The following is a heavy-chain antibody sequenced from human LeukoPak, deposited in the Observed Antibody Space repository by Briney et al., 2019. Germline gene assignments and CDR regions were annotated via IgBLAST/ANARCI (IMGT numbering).Heavy chain of an antibody. J-gene: IGHJ4*02. Sequence: SETLSLTCTVSGGSISSYYWSWIRQPPGKGLEWIGYIYYSGSTNYNPSLKSRVTISVDTSKNQFSLKLSSATAADTAVYYCARGYYDSSGYYLIFYFDYWGQGTLVTVSS. D-gene: IGHD3-22*01. CDR1: GGSISSYY. V-gene: IGHV4-59*01. CDR2: IYYSGST. CDR3: ARGYYDSSGYYLIFYFDY.